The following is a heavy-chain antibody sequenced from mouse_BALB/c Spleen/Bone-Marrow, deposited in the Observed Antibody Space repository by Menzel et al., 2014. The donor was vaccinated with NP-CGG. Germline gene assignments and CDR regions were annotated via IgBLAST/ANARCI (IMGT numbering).Heavy chain of an antibody. CDR1: GYTFTSYW. CDR3: TRRGTGNAMDY. V-gene: IGHV1-69*02. CDR2: IYPSDSYT. D-gene: IGHD3-3*01. J-gene: IGHJ4*01. Sequence: QVQLKQSGAELVRPGASVKLSCKASGYTFTSYWINWVKQRPGQGLEWTGNIYPSDSYTNYNQKFKDKATLTVDKSSSTAYMQLSSPTSEDSAVYYCTRRGTGNAMDYWGQGTSVTVSS.